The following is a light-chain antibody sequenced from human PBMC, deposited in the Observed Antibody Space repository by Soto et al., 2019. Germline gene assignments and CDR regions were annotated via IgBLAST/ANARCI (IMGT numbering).Light chain of an antibody. J-gene: IGKJ1*01. CDR1: QRISNS. CDR2: LAS. V-gene: IGKV1-5*03. CDR3: QQYHSYSRT. Sequence: DIQMTQFPSTLSAFVGDRVTITCRASQRISNSLAWYHQKPGEAPKLLIYLASSLESGVPARFSGSGSATEFTLSISSLQPDDFATYYCQQYHSYSRTFGQGTKVEIK.